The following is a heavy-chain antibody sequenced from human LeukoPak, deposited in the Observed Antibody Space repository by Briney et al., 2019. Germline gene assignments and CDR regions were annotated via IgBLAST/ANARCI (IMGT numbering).Heavy chain of an antibody. V-gene: IGHV3-48*01. CDR1: GFTFSSYS. CDR3: ARDPGVLLWFGYMDV. CDR2: ISSSSSTI. J-gene: IGHJ6*03. Sequence: PGGSLRLSCAASGFTFSSYSMNWVRQAPGKGLEWVSYISSSSSTIYYADSVKGRFTISRDNAKNSLYLQMNSLRAEDTAVYYCARDPGVLLWFGYMDVWGKGTTVTVSS. D-gene: IGHD3-10*01.